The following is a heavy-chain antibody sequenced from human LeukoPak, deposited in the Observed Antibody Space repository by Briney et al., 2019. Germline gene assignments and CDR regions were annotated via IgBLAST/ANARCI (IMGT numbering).Heavy chain of an antibody. CDR1: GGSFNGYS. J-gene: IGHJ5*02. V-gene: IGHV4-34*01. CDR2: IIRSGGT. Sequence: SETLSLTCAVSGGSFNGYSYTWIRQPPGKGLEWIGEIIRSGGTSYNPSLKSRLTISVDTSRKQFSLKLPSVTAADTALYFCARGPLAFRRVAGIFSWGRGTQVTVSS. CDR3: ARGPLAFRRVAGIFS. D-gene: IGHD6-19*01.